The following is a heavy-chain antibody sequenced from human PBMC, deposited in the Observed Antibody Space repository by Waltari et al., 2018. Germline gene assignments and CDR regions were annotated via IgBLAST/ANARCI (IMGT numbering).Heavy chain of an antibody. CDR3: ARVRAHYYYMDV. J-gene: IGHJ6*03. CDR1: GGSFSGSY. Sequence: QVQLQQWGAGLLKPSETLSLTCAVYGGSFSGSYWSWIRQPPGKGLEWIGEINHSGSTNYNPSLKSRVTISVDTSKNQFSLKLSSVTAADTAVYYCARVRAHYYYMDVWGKGTTVTVSS. CDR2: INHSGST. V-gene: IGHV4-34*01.